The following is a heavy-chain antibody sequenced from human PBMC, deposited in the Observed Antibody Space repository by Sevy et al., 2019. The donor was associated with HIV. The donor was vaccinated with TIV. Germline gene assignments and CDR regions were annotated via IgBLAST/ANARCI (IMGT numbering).Heavy chain of an antibody. Sequence: GGSLRLSCEASGFTFSKYSMSWVRQAPGKGLEWVANIRPDGSDKYYVDSVKGRFTISRDNAKNSLYLQMNSLRADDTAMYYCARGVGLDCWGQGALVTVSS. CDR1: GFTFSKYS. CDR2: IRPDGSDK. J-gene: IGHJ4*02. CDR3: ARGVGLDC. V-gene: IGHV3-7*01. D-gene: IGHD1-26*01.